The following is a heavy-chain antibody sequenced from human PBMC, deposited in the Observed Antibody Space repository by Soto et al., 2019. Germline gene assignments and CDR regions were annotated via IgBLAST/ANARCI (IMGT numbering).Heavy chain of an antibody. CDR2: ISYDGSNK. Sequence: QVQLVESGGGVVQPGRSLRLSCAASGFTFSSYGMHWVRQAPGKGLEWVAVISYDGSNKYYPDSVKGRFTISRDHSKNTLYLQMKSRRAEDTAGYYWAKGGHGMDVWGQGTTVTVSS. CDR1: GFTFSSYG. V-gene: IGHV3-30*18. J-gene: IGHJ6*02. CDR3: AKGGHGMDV.